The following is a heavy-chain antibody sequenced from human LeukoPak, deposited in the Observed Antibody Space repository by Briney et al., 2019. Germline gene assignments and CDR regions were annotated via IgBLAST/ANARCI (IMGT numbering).Heavy chain of an antibody. Sequence: PSETLSLTCTVSGGSISSSSYYWGWIRQPPGKGPEWIGSIYYSGSTYYNPSLKSRVTISVDTSKNQFSLKLSSVTAADTAVYYCARQGSGWHYYYFDYWGQGTLVTVSS. V-gene: IGHV4-39*01. CDR2: IYYSGST. D-gene: IGHD6-19*01. CDR3: ARQGSGWHYYYFDY. CDR1: GGSISSSSYY. J-gene: IGHJ4*02.